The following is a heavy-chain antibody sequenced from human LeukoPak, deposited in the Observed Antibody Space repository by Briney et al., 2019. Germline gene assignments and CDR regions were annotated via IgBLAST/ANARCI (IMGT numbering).Heavy chain of an antibody. V-gene: IGHV4-34*01. Sequence: GSLRLSCAASGFTFSIYAMSWVRQPPGKGLEWIGEINHSGSTNYNPSPKSRVTISVDTSKNQFSLKLSSVTAADTAVYYCARRRPRRLAQTSPFDYWGQGTLVTVSS. CDR3: ARRRPRRLAQTSPFDY. CDR1: GFTFSIYA. J-gene: IGHJ4*02. CDR2: INHSGST.